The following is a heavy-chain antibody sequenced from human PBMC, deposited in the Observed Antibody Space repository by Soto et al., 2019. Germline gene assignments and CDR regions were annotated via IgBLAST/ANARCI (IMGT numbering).Heavy chain of an antibody. CDR2: ISGSGGST. V-gene: IGHV3-23*01. CDR1: GFTFSSYA. Sequence: EVQLLESGGGLVQPGGSLRLSCAASGFTFSSYAMSWVRQAPGKGLEWVSAISGSGGSTYYADSVKGRFTISRDNSKNMLYLQLNSLRAEDTAVYYCAKAGGYDFWSGYYPYWGQGTLVTVSS. CDR3: AKAGGYDFWSGYYPY. J-gene: IGHJ4*02. D-gene: IGHD3-3*01.